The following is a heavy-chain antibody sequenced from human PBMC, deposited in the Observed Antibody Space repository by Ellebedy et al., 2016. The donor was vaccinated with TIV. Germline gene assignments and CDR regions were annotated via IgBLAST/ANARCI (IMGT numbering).Heavy chain of an antibody. Sequence: GESLKISCAASGFTFTINAMNWVRQAPGKGLEWVSGISGSGGTTSYADSVKGRFTISRDNSKNTLYLQMNSLRAEDTAVYYCARGGYSGYDWGYWGQGTLVTVSS. CDR1: GFTFTINA. V-gene: IGHV3-23*01. CDR2: ISGSGGTT. J-gene: IGHJ4*02. D-gene: IGHD5-12*01. CDR3: ARGGYSGYDWGY.